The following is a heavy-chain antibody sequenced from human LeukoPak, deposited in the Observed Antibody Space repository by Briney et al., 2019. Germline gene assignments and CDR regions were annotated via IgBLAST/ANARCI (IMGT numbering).Heavy chain of an antibody. J-gene: IGHJ4*02. CDR1: GGSISSYY. V-gene: IGHV4-59*08. Sequence: SETLSHTRTLSGGSISSYYWSWIRQPPGKGLEWIGYIYYNGNTNYIPSLKSRVPISVDTSKNQFSLRLSSVTAADTAVYYCARNGNWNYVDYWGQGTLVTVSS. CDR3: ARNGNWNYVDY. D-gene: IGHD1-1*01. CDR2: IYYNGNT.